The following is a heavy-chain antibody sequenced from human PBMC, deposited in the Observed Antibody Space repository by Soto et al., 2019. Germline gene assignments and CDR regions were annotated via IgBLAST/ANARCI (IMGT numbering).Heavy chain of an antibody. CDR3: AKSSGWPGIFDY. J-gene: IGHJ4*02. V-gene: IGHV3-23*01. D-gene: IGHD6-19*01. CDR1: VFTFSSYA. CDR2: ISASGGSGDTT. Sequence: GQVLESGGGLVQPGGSLRLSCTSSVFTFSSYAMSWVRLAPGKGLEWVSFISASGGSGDTTYYADSVAGRFTISRDNSKNTLYLQMNSLRAEDTAVYYCAKSSGWPGIFDYWGQGTLVTVSS.